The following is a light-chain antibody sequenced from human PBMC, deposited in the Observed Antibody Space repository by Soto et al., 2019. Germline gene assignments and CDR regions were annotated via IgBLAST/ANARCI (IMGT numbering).Light chain of an antibody. CDR3: CSYAGSHYV. CDR1: SSDVGGYNY. Sequence: QSALTQPRSVSGSPGQSVTISCTGTSSDVGGYNYVSWYQQHPGKAPKLMIHDVSKRPSGVPDRFSGSKSGNTASLTISGLQAEDEADYYCCSYAGSHYVFGTGTKLTVL. J-gene: IGLJ1*01. V-gene: IGLV2-11*01. CDR2: DVS.